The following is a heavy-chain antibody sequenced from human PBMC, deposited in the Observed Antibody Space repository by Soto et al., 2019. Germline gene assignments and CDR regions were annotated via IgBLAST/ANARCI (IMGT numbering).Heavy chain of an antibody. CDR2: TYYRSTWYS. D-gene: IGHD5-12*01. J-gene: IGHJ4*02. V-gene: IGHV6-1*01. CDR3: ARDEYSGSPPAFDY. CDR1: GDSVADNLAA. Sequence: PSQTLSLTCFISGDSVADNLAAWNWIRQSPSRGLEWLGRTYYRSTWYSDYAVSVKGRITINPDISKNQISLQLNSVTPEDTAVYYCARDEYSGSPPAFDYWGQGTLVTVSS.